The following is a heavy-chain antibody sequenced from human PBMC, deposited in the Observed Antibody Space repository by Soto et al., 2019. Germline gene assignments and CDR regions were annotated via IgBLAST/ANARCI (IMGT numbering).Heavy chain of an antibody. J-gene: IGHJ5*02. Sequence: QVQLQESGPGLVKPSQTLSLTCTVSGGSISSGGYYWSWIRQHPGKGLEWIGYIHYSGSTYYNPSLKSRVPISVDTSKKKFSLKLSSVTAADTAVYYCARGYGSGSYRGRVGFDPWGQGTLVTVSS. CDR2: IHYSGST. V-gene: IGHV4-31*03. CDR3: ARGYGSGSYRGRVGFDP. CDR1: GGSISSGGYY. D-gene: IGHD3-10*01.